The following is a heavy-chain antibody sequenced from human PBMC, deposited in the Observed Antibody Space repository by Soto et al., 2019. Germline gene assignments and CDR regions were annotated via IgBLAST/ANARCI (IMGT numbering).Heavy chain of an antibody. V-gene: IGHV1-69*13. CDR3: AREPEGYSCDTNALDI. J-gene: IGHJ3*02. CDR2: IIPIFGTA. D-gene: IGHD5-18*01. Sequence: SVKVSCKASGGTFSSYAISWVRQAPGQGLEWMGGIIPIFGTANYAQKFQGRVTITADESTSTAYMELSSLRSEDTAVYYCAREPEGYSCDTNALDIWGEGTIVTVS. CDR1: GGTFSSYA.